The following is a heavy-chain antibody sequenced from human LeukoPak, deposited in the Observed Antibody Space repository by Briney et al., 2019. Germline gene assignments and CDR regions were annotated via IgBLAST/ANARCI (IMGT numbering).Heavy chain of an antibody. V-gene: IGHV4-59*02. CDR2: AYYSGST. CDR3: ARVGCTSTSCPRKNAFDI. D-gene: IGHD2-2*01. Sequence: SETLSLTCTVSGGSVTNYYWSWIRQPPGKGLEWIGYAYYSGSTNYNPSLKSRVIISVDTAKNQFSLNLTSATAGDTARYYCARVGCTSTSCPRKNAFDIWGQGTTVSVSS. CDR1: GGSVTNYY. J-gene: IGHJ3*02.